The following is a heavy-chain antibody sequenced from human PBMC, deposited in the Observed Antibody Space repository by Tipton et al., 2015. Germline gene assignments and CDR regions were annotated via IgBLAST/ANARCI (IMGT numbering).Heavy chain of an antibody. CDR1: GFTFRSYP. Sequence: SLRLSCSASGFTFRSYPMHWVRQAPGKGLEWVALIWYDGINKDYADSVKGRFIISRDNSNNTMYLQMNSLRPEDTAIYYCARDSQPLYNGRLHYWGQGTLVTVSS. D-gene: IGHD1-26*01. J-gene: IGHJ4*02. CDR3: ARDSQPLYNGRLHY. V-gene: IGHV3-33*08. CDR2: IWYDGINK.